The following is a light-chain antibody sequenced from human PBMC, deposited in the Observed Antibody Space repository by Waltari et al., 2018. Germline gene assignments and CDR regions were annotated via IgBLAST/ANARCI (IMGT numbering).Light chain of an antibody. V-gene: IGKV3-20*01. Sequence: EIELTQSPGTLSLSPGERATRSCRASQSVNTYLAWYQQKPGQAPRLLIYGASSRATGIPDRFSGSGSGTDFTLTISRLETEDFAVYHCHQYGTSPGTFGQGTKVEIK. CDR2: GAS. CDR3: HQYGTSPGT. J-gene: IGKJ1*01. CDR1: QSVNTY.